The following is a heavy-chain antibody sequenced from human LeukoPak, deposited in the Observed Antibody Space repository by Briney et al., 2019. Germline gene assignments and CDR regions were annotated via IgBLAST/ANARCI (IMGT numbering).Heavy chain of an antibody. J-gene: IGHJ4*02. V-gene: IGHV1-2*02. CDR3: ARELVVAATYFDY. CDR1: GYTFTGYY. CDR2: INPNSGGT. Sequence: RASVKVSCKASGYTFTGYYMHWVRQAPGQGLEWMGWINPNSGGTNHAQKFQGRVTMTRDTSISTAYMELSRLRSDDTAVYYCARELVVAATYFDYWGQGTLVTVSS. D-gene: IGHD2-15*01.